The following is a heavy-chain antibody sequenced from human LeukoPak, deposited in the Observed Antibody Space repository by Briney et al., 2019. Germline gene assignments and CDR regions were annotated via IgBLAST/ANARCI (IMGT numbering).Heavy chain of an antibody. CDR2: ISSTNTSM. Sequence: PGGSLRLSCAASGFTFSRYSMNWVRQAPGKGLEWVSYISSTNTSMYYADSVKGRFIISRDNAKNSLYLQMNSLRAEDTALYYCARERGYCSSVNCPRYFDHWGQGILVTVSS. D-gene: IGHD2-2*01. CDR1: GFTFSRYS. J-gene: IGHJ4*02. CDR3: ARERGYCSSVNCPRYFDH. V-gene: IGHV3-48*01.